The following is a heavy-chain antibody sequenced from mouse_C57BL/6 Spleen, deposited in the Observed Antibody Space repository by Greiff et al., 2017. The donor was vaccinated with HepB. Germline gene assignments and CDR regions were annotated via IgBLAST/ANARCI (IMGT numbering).Heavy chain of an antibody. D-gene: IGHD1-1*01. CDR1: GYTFTSYW. CDR3: ARGDYGSSYAMDY. Sequence: QVQLQQSGAELVKPGASVKMSCKASGYTFTSYWITWVKQRPGQGLEWIGDIYPGSGSTNYNEKFKSKATLTVDTSSSTAYMHLSSLTSEDSAVYYCARGDYGSSYAMDYWGQGTSVTVAS. J-gene: IGHJ4*01. CDR2: IYPGSGST. V-gene: IGHV1-55*01.